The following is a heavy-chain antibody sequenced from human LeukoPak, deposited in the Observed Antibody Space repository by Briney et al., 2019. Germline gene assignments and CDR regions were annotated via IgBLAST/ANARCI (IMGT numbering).Heavy chain of an antibody. J-gene: IGHJ4*02. Sequence: EASVKVSCKASGGTFSSYAISWVRQAPGQGLEWMGRIIPIFGTANYAQKFQGRVTITTDESSSTAYMELSSLRSEDTAVYYCARDGGAPVILGVVTEPFFDYWGQGTLVTVSS. CDR2: IIPIFGTA. CDR1: GGTFSSYA. V-gene: IGHV1-69*05. D-gene: IGHD3-3*01. CDR3: ARDGGAPVILGVVTEPFFDY.